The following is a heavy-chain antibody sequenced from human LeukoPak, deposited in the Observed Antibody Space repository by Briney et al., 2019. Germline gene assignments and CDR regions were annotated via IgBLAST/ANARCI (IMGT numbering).Heavy chain of an antibody. D-gene: IGHD3-3*01. CDR3: ARALLTYYDFWSGYPDAFDI. CDR2: INHSGST. CDR1: GGSFSGYY. J-gene: IGHJ3*02. Sequence: SETLSLTCAVYGGSFSGYYWSWSRQPPPKGLGWIGEINHSGSTNYNPSLKSRVPISVDTSKNQFSLTLSSVTAADTAVYYCARALLTYYDFWSGYPDAFDIWGQGTMDTVSS. V-gene: IGHV4-34*01.